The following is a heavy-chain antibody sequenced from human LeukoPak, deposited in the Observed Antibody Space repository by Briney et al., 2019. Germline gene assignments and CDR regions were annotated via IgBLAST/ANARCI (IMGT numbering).Heavy chain of an antibody. Sequence: GGSLRLSCAASGFTFTDYYLSWIRQAPGKGLEWVSYISSSGSTIFYADSVKGRFTVSRDNGKSSLYLEMNSLRAEDTAVYYCILSSGFMYYSDYWGQGTLVTVSS. V-gene: IGHV3-11*01. CDR1: GFTFTDYY. J-gene: IGHJ4*02. CDR3: ILSSGFMYYSDY. D-gene: IGHD3-22*01. CDR2: ISSSGSTI.